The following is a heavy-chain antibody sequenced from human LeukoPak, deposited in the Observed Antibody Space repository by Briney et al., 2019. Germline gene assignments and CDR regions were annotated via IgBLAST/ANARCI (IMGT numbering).Heavy chain of an antibody. J-gene: IGHJ4*02. CDR2: ISAYNGNT. V-gene: IGHV1-18*04. CDR1: GYTFTSYG. CDR3: AREGYYYGSGSYQGDY. Sequence: ASVKVSCKASGYTFTSYGISWVGQAPGQGLEWMGWISAYNGNTNYAQKLQGRVTMTTDTSTSTAYMELRSLRSDDTAVYYCAREGYYYGSGSYQGDYWGQGTLVTVSS. D-gene: IGHD3-10*01.